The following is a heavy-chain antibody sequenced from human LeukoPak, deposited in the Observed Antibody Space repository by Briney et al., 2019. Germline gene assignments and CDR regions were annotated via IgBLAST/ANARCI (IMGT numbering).Heavy chain of an antibody. J-gene: IGHJ3*02. V-gene: IGHV1-46*03. CDR2: INPSGGST. CDR1: GYTFTSYY. CDR3: ARDRDFRSGYKGPGAFDI. Sequence: ASVKVSCKASGYTFTSYYMQWVRQAPGQGLEWMGIINPSGGSTSYAQKFQGRVTMTRDTSTSTVYMELSSLRSEDTAVYYCARDRDFRSGYKGPGAFDIWGQGTMVTVSS. D-gene: IGHD3-3*01.